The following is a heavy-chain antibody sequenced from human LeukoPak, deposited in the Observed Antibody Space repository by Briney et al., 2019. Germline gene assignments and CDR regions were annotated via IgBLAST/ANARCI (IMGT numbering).Heavy chain of an antibody. CDR1: DGSITKGF. CDR3: ARRSSIYDFWSGTNWFDP. D-gene: IGHD3-3*01. Sequence: PSETLSLTCTVSDGSITKGFWSWIRQPPGKGMEWIGYIYHSGTTNSNPSLKSRVTLSVDTSRNQFSLKLNSVTAADTAVYYCARRSSIYDFWSGTNWFDPWGQGTLVTVSS. J-gene: IGHJ5*02. V-gene: IGHV4-59*08. CDR2: IYHSGTT.